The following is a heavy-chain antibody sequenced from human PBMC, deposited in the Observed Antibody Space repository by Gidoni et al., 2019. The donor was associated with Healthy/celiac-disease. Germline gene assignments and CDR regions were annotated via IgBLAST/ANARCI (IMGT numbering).Heavy chain of an antibody. CDR2: INTNTGNP. D-gene: IGHD3-16*01. CDR1: GYTFTSYA. J-gene: IGHJ6*02. CDR3: LTRGSKWEGKWGDYYYGMDV. Sequence: QVQLVQSGHELMKPAASVTVSCKASGYTFTSYAMTWVRQAPGQGLEWMGWINTNTGNPTYAQGFTGRFVFSLDTSVSTAYLQISSLKAEDTAVYYCLTRGSKWEGKWGDYYYGMDVWGQGTTVTVSS. V-gene: IGHV7-4-1*02.